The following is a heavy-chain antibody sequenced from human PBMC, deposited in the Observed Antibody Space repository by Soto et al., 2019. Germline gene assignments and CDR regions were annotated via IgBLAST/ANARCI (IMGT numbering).Heavy chain of an antibody. CDR3: ARARRVVVTN. CDR1: GFTFSNLS. CDR2: ISSSSSYT. D-gene: IGHD2-15*01. J-gene: IGHJ4*02. V-gene: IGHV3-21*05. Sequence: GGSLRLSCVGSGFTFSNLSINWVGQAPGKGLEWVSYISSSSSYTNYADSVKGRFTISRDNAKNSLYLQMNSLRAEATAVYYCARARRVVVTNWGQGSLVTVSS.